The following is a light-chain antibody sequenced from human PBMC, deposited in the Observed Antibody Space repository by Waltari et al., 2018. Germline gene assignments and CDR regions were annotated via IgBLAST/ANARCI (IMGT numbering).Light chain of an antibody. CDR3: QQYNSYHT. CDR1: QSISTW. J-gene: IGKJ2*01. Sequence: DIQMTQSPSTLSASVGDRITITCRASQSISTWLAWYQQKPGKAPKLLIYKASNLESGVPSRFSGSGSGTEFTLTISSLQPDDVATYYCQQYNSYHTFGQGTKLEIK. V-gene: IGKV1-5*03. CDR2: KAS.